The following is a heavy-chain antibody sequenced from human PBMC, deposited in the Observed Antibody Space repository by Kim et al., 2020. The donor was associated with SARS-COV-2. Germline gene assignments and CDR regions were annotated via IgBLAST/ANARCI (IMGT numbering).Heavy chain of an antibody. CDR1: GFTFSGYG. V-gene: IGHV3-33*05. CDR2: ITNDGSGR. J-gene: IGHJ4*02. CDR3: ARVGYHSGWDFAH. D-gene: IGHD6-19*01. Sequence: GGSLRLSCAGSGFTFSGYGMHWVRQAPGKWLEWVALITNDGSGRYHADSVKGRFTISRDDSKNMMYLPMNRLRAEDTAVYYCARVGYHSGWDFAHWGQGT.